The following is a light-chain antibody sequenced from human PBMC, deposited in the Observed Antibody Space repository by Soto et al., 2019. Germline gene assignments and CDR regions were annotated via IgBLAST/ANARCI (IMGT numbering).Light chain of an antibody. CDR3: QQYGSSST. Sequence: LVLTQSPRTLFLSPGERANLSSRASQTISRSSLAWYQQKGGQAPRVLIYGASSRATGIPDRLSGSGSGTDFTLTISRLEPDDFAVYYCQQYGSSSTFGQGTRLEIK. V-gene: IGKV3-20*01. CDR2: GAS. CDR1: QTISRSS. J-gene: IGKJ5*01.